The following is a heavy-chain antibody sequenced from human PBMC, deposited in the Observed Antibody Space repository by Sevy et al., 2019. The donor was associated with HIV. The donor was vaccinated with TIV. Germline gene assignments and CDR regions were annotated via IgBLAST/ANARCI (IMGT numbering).Heavy chain of an antibody. CDR2: FSFGCGRI. CDR1: GFTFSKYS. Sequence: GGCLRLSCEASGFTFSKYSMSWVRQAPGKGLEWVSTFSFGCGRINYADSVKGRFTISRDDSKNTLYLQMNSLRAEGMAVYYCAREGCTKPHDYWGQGTLVTVSS. CDR3: AREGCTKPHDY. D-gene: IGHD2-8*01. V-gene: IGHV3-23*01. J-gene: IGHJ4*02.